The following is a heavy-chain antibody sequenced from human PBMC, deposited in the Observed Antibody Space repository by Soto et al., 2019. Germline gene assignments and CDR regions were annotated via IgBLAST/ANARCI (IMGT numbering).Heavy chain of an antibody. CDR3: AKGSYRDYYMDV. Sequence: GGSLRLSCAASGFTFSSYGMHWVRQAPGKGLEWVAVISYDGSNKYYADSVKGRFTISRDNSKNTLYLQMNSLRAEDTAVYYCAKGSYRDYYMDVWGKGTTVTVSS. CDR1: GFTFSSYG. V-gene: IGHV3-30*18. J-gene: IGHJ6*03. D-gene: IGHD1-26*01. CDR2: ISYDGSNK.